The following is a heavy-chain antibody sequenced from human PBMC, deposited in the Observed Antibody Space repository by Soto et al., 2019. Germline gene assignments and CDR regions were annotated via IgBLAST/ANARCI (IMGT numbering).Heavy chain of an antibody. CDR1: GGSIRTVNYY. CDR2: IYNGGST. CDR3: ARGPAGDKVDC. D-gene: IGHD7-27*01. V-gene: IGHV4-30-4*01. Sequence: QVQLQESGPGLVKPSQTLSLTCTVSGGSIRTVNYYWSWIRQTPDKGLEWIGPIYNGGSTYSNPCLPSRVIRSVDTAKTLRSRELSPVSAADTAVYYCARGPAGDKVDCWAQGALVTVSS. J-gene: IGHJ4*02.